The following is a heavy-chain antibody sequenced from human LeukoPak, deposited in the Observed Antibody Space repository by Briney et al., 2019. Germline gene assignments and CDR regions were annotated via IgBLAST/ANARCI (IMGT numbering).Heavy chain of an antibody. CDR1: GGSISSYY. CDR2: IYYSGST. CDR3: ARHGPGDCSSTSCYDYDILTGYSVPYYFDY. J-gene: IGHJ4*02. V-gene: IGHV4-59*08. D-gene: IGHD2-2*01. Sequence: SETLSLTCTVSGGSISSYYWSWIRQPPGKGVEWIGYIYYSGSTHYNPSLKSRVTISVDTSKNQFSLKLSSVTAADTAVYYCARHGPGDCSSTSCYDYDILTGYSVPYYFDYWGQGTLVTVSS.